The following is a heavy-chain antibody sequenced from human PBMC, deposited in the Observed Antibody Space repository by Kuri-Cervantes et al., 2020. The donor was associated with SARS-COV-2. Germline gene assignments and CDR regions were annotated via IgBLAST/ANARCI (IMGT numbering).Heavy chain of an antibody. V-gene: IGHV4-39*07. CDR1: GGSISSGGYY. D-gene: IGHD2-8*01. J-gene: IGHJ4*02. CDR2: IYHSGST. Sequence: GSLRLSCTVSGGSISSGGYYWSWIRQPPGKGLEWIGSIYHSGSTYYNPSLKSRVTISVDTSKNQFSLKLSSVTAADTAVYYCARLASSRGTREFDYWGQGTLVTVSS. CDR3: ARLASSRGTREFDY.